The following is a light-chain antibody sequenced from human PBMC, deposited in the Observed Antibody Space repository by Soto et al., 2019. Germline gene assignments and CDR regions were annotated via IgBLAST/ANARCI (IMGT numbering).Light chain of an antibody. CDR1: QSVSNSY. J-gene: IGKJ3*01. CDR2: GAS. CDR3: QQYGSSPNT. V-gene: IGKV3-20*01. Sequence: EIVLTQSPGTLSLSPGERATLSCRARQSVSNSYLAWYQQKPGQAPRVLIYGASSRATGIPDSFSGSGSGTDFTLTISRLEPEDFAVYYCQQYGSSPNTFGPGTKVDIK.